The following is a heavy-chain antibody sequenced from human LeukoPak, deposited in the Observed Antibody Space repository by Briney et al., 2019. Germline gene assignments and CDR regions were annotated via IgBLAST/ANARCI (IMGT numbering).Heavy chain of an antibody. CDR1: GFTFNDYY. D-gene: IGHD3-10*01. CDR3: AKDPYLVRGTIGNAFDI. V-gene: IGHV3-11*04. J-gene: IGHJ3*02. CDR2: ISNSGITI. Sequence: GGSLRLSCAASGFTFNDYYMTWIRQAPGKGLEWVSYISNSGITINYADSVKGRFTISRDNSKNTLYLQMNSLRAEDTAVYYCAKDPYLVRGTIGNAFDIWGQGTMVTVSS.